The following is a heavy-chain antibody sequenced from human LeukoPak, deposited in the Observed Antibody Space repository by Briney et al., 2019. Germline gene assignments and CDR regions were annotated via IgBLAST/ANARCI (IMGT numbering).Heavy chain of an antibody. Sequence: PGGSLRLPCAASGFTFSSYEMNWVRQAPGKGLEWVSYISSSGSTIYYADSVKGRFTISRDNTKNSLYLQMNSLRAEDTAVYYCARDSSGGVGYWGQGTLVTVSS. CDR3: ARDSSGGVGY. J-gene: IGHJ4*02. V-gene: IGHV3-48*03. D-gene: IGHD6-19*01. CDR1: GFTFSSYE. CDR2: ISSSGSTI.